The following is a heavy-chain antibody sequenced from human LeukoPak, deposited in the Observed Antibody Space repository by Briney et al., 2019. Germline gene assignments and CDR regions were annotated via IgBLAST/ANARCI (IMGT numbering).Heavy chain of an antibody. CDR3: ARVGDWNDLVY. Sequence: SETLSLTCTVSGGSISTYYWSRIRQPPGKGLEWIGYISYTVTSNYNPSLKSRVTISVDTSKNQFSLKLSSVTAADTAVYYCARVGDWNDLVYWGQGTLVTVSS. J-gene: IGHJ4*02. D-gene: IGHD1-1*01. CDR2: ISYTVTS. V-gene: IGHV4-59*01. CDR1: GGSISTYY.